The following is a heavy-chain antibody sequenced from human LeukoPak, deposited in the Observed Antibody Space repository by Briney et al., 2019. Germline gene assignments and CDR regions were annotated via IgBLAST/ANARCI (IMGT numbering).Heavy chain of an antibody. Sequence: GGSLRLSCAASGFTISSYWMSWVRQAPGKGQEWVANIKADESEKYYVDSVKGRFTISRDNAKNSLYLQMNSLRAEDTAVYYCARENTAVPGGDCWGQGTLVTVSS. CDR2: IKADESEK. CDR1: GFTISSYW. CDR3: ARENTAVPGGDC. J-gene: IGHJ4*02. D-gene: IGHD6-19*01. V-gene: IGHV3-7*04.